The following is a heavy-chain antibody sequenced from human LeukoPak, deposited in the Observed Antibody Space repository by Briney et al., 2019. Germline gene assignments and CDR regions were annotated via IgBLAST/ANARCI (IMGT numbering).Heavy chain of an antibody. CDR2: IYYSGST. CDR3: ARGDGGVDSGYDERRFRY. CDR1: GGSISSSSYY. V-gene: IGHV4-39*01. J-gene: IGHJ4*02. Sequence: SETLSLTCTVSGGSISSSSYYWGWIRQPPGKGLEWIGSIYYSGSTYYNPSLKSRATISVDTSKNQFSLKLSSVTAADTAVYYCARGDGGVDSGYDERRFRYWGQGTLVTVSS. D-gene: IGHD5-12*01.